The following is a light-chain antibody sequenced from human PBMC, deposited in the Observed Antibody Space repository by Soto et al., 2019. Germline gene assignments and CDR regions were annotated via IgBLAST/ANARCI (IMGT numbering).Light chain of an antibody. CDR1: SSNIGAGYD. J-gene: IGLJ3*02. V-gene: IGLV1-40*01. CDR2: NSR. Sequence: QSVLTQPPSVSGAPGQRVTISCAGGSSNIGAGYDVHWYQQLPGTPPKLLIYNSRNRPSGVPDRFSASKSGTSASLAITGLQAEDEADYYCQSHDSRLIAWMFGGGTKLTVL. CDR3: QSHDSRLIAWM.